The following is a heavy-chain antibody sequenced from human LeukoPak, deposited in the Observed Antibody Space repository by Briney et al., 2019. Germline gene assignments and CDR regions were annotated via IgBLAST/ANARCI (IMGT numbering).Heavy chain of an antibody. D-gene: IGHD6-25*01. CDR2: IYHTGST. V-gene: IGHV4-59*01. J-gene: IGHJ4*02. Sequence: SETLSLTCTVSGCSISSYYWSWIRQPPGKGLEWIANIYHTGSTNYNPSLSSRVTISIDTAKNQFSLKLTSVTAADTAVYYCARRGRNSSGWQDYLWGQGTLVTVSS. CDR1: GCSISSYY. CDR3: ARRGRNSSGWQDYL.